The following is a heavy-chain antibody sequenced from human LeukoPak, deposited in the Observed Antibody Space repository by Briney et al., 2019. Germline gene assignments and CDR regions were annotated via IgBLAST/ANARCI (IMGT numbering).Heavy chain of an antibody. CDR3: AKGGKWDVTPFDY. CDR1: GGSVNSGSYY. D-gene: IGHD1-26*01. CDR2: IYYSGST. Sequence: SETLSLACTVSGGSVNSGSYYWSWIRQPPGKGLEWIGYIYYSGSTNYNPSLKSRVTISVDTSKNQFSLKLSSVTAADTAVYYCAKGGKWDVTPFDYWGQGTLVTVSS. J-gene: IGHJ4*02. V-gene: IGHV4-61*01.